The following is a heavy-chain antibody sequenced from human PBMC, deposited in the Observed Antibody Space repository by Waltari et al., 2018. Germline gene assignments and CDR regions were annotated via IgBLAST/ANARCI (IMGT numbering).Heavy chain of an antibody. CDR1: GFTFSTYA. J-gene: IGHJ4*02. V-gene: IGHV3-23*01. CDR2: ISGSGGGT. CDR3: AKDKIPRTADAGTLFDL. D-gene: IGHD6-13*01. Sequence: EVQLLDSGGGLVQPGGSLRLSCAASGFTFSTYAMSWVRQAPGRGPGWVSAISGSGGGTYYADSVKGRFIISRDNSKNTLYLEMNSLRAEDTAVYFCAKDKIPRTADAGTLFDLWGQGTLVTVSS.